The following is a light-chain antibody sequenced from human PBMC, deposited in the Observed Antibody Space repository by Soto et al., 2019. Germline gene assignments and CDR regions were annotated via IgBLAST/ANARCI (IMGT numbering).Light chain of an antibody. V-gene: IGKV3D-20*01. Sequence: EIVLTQSPATLSLSPGERATLSCGASQSVSSSYLAWYQQKPGLAPRLLMYDASSRATGIPDRFSGSGSGTDFTLTISRLEPEDFAVYYCQQYGSSPYTFGQETKLEIK. CDR3: QQYGSSPYT. CDR2: DAS. J-gene: IGKJ2*01. CDR1: QSVSSSY.